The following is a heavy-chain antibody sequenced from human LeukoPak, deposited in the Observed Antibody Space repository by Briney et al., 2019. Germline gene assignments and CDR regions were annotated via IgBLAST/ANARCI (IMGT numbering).Heavy chain of an antibody. CDR1: GYTFTGYY. Sequence: ASVKVSCKASGYTFTGYYMHWVRQAPGQGLEWMGWINPNSGGTNYAQKFQGRVTMTRDTSISTAYMELSRLRSDDTAFYYCARAPIYDYVWGRNRFRPLEFDYWGQGTLVTVSS. V-gene: IGHV1-2*02. J-gene: IGHJ4*02. CDR3: ARAPIYDYVWGRNRFRPLEFDY. D-gene: IGHD3-16*02. CDR2: INPNSGGT.